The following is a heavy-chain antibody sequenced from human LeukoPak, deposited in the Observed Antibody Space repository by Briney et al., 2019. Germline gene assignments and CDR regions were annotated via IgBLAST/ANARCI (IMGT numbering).Heavy chain of an antibody. V-gene: IGHV3-48*04. CDR3: ARDRHYCSGGSCRRDIGLDP. D-gene: IGHD2-15*01. Sequence: PGGSLRLSCAASGFTFSSYSMNWVRQAPGKGLEWVSYISSSSSTIYYADSVKGRFSIPRDNAKNSLYLQMNSLRAEDTAVYYCARDRHYCSGGSCRRDIGLDPWGQGTLVTVSS. CDR1: GFTFSSYS. CDR2: ISSSSSTI. J-gene: IGHJ5*02.